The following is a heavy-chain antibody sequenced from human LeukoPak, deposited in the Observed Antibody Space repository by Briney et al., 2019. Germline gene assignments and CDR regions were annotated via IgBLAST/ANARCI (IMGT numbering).Heavy chain of an antibody. D-gene: IGHD3-10*01. J-gene: IGHJ6*02. CDR3: ARVHYYGSGGYYYYYYGMDV. CDR2: INHSGST. V-gene: IGHV4-34*01. CDR1: GASISSYY. Sequence: SETLSLTCAVSGASISSYYWSWIRQPPGKGLEWIGEINHSGSTNYNPSLKSRVTISVDTSKNQFSLKLSSVTAADTAVYYCARVHYYGSGGYYYYYYGMDVWGQGTTVTVSS.